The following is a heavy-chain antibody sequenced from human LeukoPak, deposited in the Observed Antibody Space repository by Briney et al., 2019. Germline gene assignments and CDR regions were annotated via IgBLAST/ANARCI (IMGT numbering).Heavy chain of an antibody. CDR2: IYYSGST. J-gene: IGHJ4*02. CDR3: ARVARLGIAAFYYFDY. D-gene: IGHD6-13*01. Sequence: PSETLSLTCTVSGGSISSGGYCWSWIRQHPGKGLEWIGYIYYSGSTYYNPSLKSRVTISVDTSKNQFSLKLSSVTAADTAVYYCARVARLGIAAFYYFDYWGQGTLVTVSS. CDR1: GGSISSGGYC. V-gene: IGHV4-31*03.